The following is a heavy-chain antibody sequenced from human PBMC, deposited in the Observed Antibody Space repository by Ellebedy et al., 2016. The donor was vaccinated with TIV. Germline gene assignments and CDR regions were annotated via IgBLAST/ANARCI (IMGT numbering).Heavy chain of an antibody. CDR3: AREGDTAMVHGMDV. D-gene: IGHD5-18*01. V-gene: IGHV3-23*01. Sequence: PGGSLRLSFAASGFTVSSNYMSWVRQAPGKGLEWVSAIGGSGGSTFYADSMKGRFTISRDNSKNTLYLQMNSLRAEDTAVYYCAREGDTAMVHGMDVWGQGTTVTVSS. J-gene: IGHJ6*02. CDR2: IGGSGGST. CDR1: GFTVSSNY.